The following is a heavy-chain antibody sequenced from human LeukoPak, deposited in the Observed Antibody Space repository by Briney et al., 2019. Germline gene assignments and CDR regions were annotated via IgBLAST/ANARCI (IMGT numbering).Heavy chain of an antibody. CDR2: IYYSGST. Sequence: PSETLSLTCTVSGGSISSSSYYWGWIRQPPGKGLEWIGSIYYSGSTYYNPSLKSRVTISVDTSKNQFSLKLSSVTAADTAVYHCASMGTLGAFDIWGQGTMVTVSS. CDR1: GGSISSSSYY. V-gene: IGHV4-39*01. D-gene: IGHD4-23*01. CDR3: ASMGTLGAFDI. J-gene: IGHJ3*02.